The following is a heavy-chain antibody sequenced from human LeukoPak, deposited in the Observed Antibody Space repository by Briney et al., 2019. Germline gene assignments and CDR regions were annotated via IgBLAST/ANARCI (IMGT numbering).Heavy chain of an antibody. CDR1: GGSISSSSYY. CDR2: IYYSGST. D-gene: IGHD3-22*01. J-gene: IGHJ5*02. V-gene: IGHV4-39*07. CDR3: AKGGYYDSSGYSVNWFDP. Sequence: SETLSLTCTVSGGSISSSSYYWGWIRQPPGKGLEWIGSIYYSGSTYYNPSLKSRVTISVDTSKNQFSLKLSSVTAADTAVYYCAKGGYYDSSGYSVNWFDPWGQGTLVTVSS.